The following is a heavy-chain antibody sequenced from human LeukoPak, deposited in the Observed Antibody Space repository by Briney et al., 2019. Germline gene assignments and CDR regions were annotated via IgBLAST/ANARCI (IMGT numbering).Heavy chain of an antibody. D-gene: IGHD3-16*01. CDR2: ISSNGGST. Sequence: GWSLRLSCAASGFTFSTFAMYWVRQAPGKGLEYVSSISSNGGSTYYANSVKGRFTISRDNSKNTLYLQMGSLRAEDMAVYYCARVGGIKLTDYFFDSWGQGTLVIVSS. J-gene: IGHJ4*02. CDR1: GFTFSTFA. CDR3: ARVGGIKLTDYFFDS. V-gene: IGHV3-64*01.